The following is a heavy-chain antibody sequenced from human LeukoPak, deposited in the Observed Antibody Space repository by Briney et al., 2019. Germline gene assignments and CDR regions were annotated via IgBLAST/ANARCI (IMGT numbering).Heavy chain of an antibody. D-gene: IGHD3-9*01. CDR1: GFTFSSHW. Sequence: GGSLRLSCVVSGFTFSSHWMSWVRQAPGKGLEWVANIKEDGSEKYYVDSVKGRFTISRDNAKKSLYLQMDSLRAEDTAVYYGAAHGYSELRYFDWSTNEWGQGTLVTVSS. CDR2: IKEDGSEK. V-gene: IGHV3-7*01. J-gene: IGHJ4*02. CDR3: AAHGYSELRYFDWSTNE.